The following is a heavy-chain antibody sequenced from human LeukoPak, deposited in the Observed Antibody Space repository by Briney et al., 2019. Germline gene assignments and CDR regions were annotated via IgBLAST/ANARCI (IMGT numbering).Heavy chain of an antibody. V-gene: IGHV1-18*01. CDR3: ARDPSNSSGYHAHFDS. CDR2: VSCYNGDT. D-gene: IGHD3-22*01. J-gene: IGHJ4*02. CDR1: GYTFTHHG. Sequence: GASVTVSCTASGYTFTHHGISWVRQAPGQGLEWMGWVSCYNGDTIYAQNVQGRVTMTTDASTRTVYIEVRYLGSDDTAMYYCARDPSNSSGYHAHFDSWGQGTLITVSS.